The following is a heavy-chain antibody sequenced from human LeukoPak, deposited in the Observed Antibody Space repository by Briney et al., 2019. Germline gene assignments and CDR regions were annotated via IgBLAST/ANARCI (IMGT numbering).Heavy chain of an antibody. CDR1: GFTSSSYW. J-gene: IGHJ4*02. CDR3: AKDKIAVANSFDY. Sequence: GGSLRLSCAVYGFTSSSYWMSWVRQAPGKGLEWVANIEQDGSEKYSVDSVKGRFTISRDNAKNSLYLQMNSLRPEDTALYYCAKDKIAVANSFDYWGQGTLVTVSS. V-gene: IGHV3-7*03. CDR2: IEQDGSEK. D-gene: IGHD6-19*01.